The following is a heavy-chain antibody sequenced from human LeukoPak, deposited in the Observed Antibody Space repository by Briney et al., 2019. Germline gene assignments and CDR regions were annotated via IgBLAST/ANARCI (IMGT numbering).Heavy chain of an antibody. D-gene: IGHD4-23*01. V-gene: IGHV4-4*07. CDR2: IFTSGST. CDR3: ARCRGGNCDYFDY. Sequence: TPSETLSLTCTVSGGSISSDYWGWIRQPAGKGLEWIGRIFTSGSTNYNPSLKSRLTMSADTSKNQFSLKLNSVTAADTAVYYCARCRGGNCDYFDYWGQGTLVTVSS. J-gene: IGHJ4*02. CDR1: GGSISSDY.